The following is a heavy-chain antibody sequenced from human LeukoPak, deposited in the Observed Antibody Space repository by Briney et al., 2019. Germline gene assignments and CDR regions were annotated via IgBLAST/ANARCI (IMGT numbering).Heavy chain of an antibody. CDR3: ARDFKRMDV. Sequence: PGGSLRLSCAASRFTFSDYNMNWVRQAPGKGLEWVSSINNSSRYIYYADSVKGRFTISRDNSKNTLYLQMNSLRAEDTAVYYCARDFKRMDVWGQGTTVTVSS. CDR1: RFTFSDYN. J-gene: IGHJ6*02. V-gene: IGHV3-21*01. CDR2: INNSSRYI.